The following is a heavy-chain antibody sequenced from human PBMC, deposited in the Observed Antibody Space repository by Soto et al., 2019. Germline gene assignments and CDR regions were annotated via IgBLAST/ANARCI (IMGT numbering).Heavy chain of an antibody. D-gene: IGHD2-15*01. CDR3: VRTSLVVAAATREDY. V-gene: IGHV3-74*01. CDR1: GFTFSSYW. CDR2: INSDGSST. J-gene: IGHJ4*02. Sequence: EVQLVESGGGLVQPGGSLRLSCAASGFTFSSYWMHWVRQAPGKGLVWVSRINSDGSSTSYADSVKGRFTISRDNVKNTLDLQMNSLRAEDTAVYYCVRTSLVVAAATREDYWGQGTLVTVSS.